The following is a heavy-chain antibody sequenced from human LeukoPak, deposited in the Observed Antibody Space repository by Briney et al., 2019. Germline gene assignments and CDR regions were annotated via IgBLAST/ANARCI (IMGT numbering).Heavy chain of an antibody. Sequence: SETLSLTCTVSGGSISSYYWSWIRQPPGKGLEWIGYIYYSGSTNYNPSLKSRVTISVDTSKNQFSLKLSSVTAADTAVYYCARETTLTFDYWGQGTLVTVSS. CDR2: IYYSGST. CDR3: ARETTLTFDY. J-gene: IGHJ4*02. CDR1: GGSISSYY. D-gene: IGHD1-1*01. V-gene: IGHV4-59*01.